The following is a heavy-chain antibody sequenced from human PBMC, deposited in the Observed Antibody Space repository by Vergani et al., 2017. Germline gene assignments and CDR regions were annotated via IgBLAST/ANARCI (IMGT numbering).Heavy chain of an antibody. CDR2: IYYSGST. J-gene: IGHJ5*02. Sequence: QLQPQESGPGLVKPSATLSLTCSVSGASIRSSNYYWGWIRQPPVKGLEWIASIYYSGSTYYNPSLKSRVTISVDTSKNQFSLKLSSVTAADTAVYFCARHSTVEWLVKLGWIDPWGQGILVTVSS. V-gene: IGHV4-39*01. CDR1: GASIRSSNYY. D-gene: IGHD6-19*01. CDR3: ARHSTVEWLVKLGWIDP.